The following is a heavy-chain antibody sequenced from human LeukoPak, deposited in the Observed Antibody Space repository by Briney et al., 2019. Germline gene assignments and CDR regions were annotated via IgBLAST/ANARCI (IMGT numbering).Heavy chain of an antibody. CDR2: IYTGGDT. J-gene: IGHJ4*02. CDR3: AGGQMFTSGGFDD. D-gene: IGHD6-19*01. CDR1: GFSVSNKY. Sequence: GSLRLSCAASGFSVSNKYMSWVRQAPGKGLEWVSVIYTGGDTYYADSVRGRFTISRDNSKNTVNLQMNSLGAEDTALYYCAGGQMFTSGGFDDWGQGTLVTVSS. V-gene: IGHV3-53*01.